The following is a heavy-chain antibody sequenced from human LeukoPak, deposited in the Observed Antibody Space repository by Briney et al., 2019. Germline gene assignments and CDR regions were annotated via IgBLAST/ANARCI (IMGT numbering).Heavy chain of an antibody. Sequence: GASVKVSCKASGGTFSSYAISWVRQAPGQGLEWMGGIIPIFGTANYAQKFQGRVTITTDESTSTAYMELSSLRSEDTAVYYCARASTVVTLGAFDIWGQGTMVTVSS. J-gene: IGHJ3*02. D-gene: IGHD4-23*01. CDR3: ARASTVVTLGAFDI. CDR1: GGTFSSYA. V-gene: IGHV1-69*05. CDR2: IIPIFGTA.